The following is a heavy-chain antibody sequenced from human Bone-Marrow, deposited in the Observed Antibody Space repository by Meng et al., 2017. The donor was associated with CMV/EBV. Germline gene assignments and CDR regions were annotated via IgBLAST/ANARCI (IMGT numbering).Heavy chain of an antibody. Sequence: ASVKVSCKPSGYTFISYGFNWVRQVPGQGLEWMGWIRPNYGNANYAQKLRGRVTMTTDTSTSTAYMELRSLRSEDTAVYYCARGGLVRIYGMDVWGQGTTVTLSS. CDR2: IRPNYGNA. CDR3: ARGGLVRIYGMDV. D-gene: IGHD6-6*01. CDR1: GYTFISYG. V-gene: IGHV1-18*01. J-gene: IGHJ6*02.